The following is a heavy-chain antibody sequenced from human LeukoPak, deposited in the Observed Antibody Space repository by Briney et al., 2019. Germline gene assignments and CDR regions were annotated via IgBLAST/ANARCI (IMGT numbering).Heavy chain of an antibody. CDR1: GASVRSCC. D-gene: IGHD3-3*01. CDR3: ARRFLSYWYFDL. Sequence: SETLSLTCTVSGASVRSCCWNWIRQPPGKGLEWIGYISNDESTNYNSSLKSRVTISVDTSKNQFSLRLRSVTAADTAVYYCARRFLSYWYFDLWGRGTLVTVSS. J-gene: IGHJ2*01. CDR2: ISNDEST. V-gene: IGHV4-59*08.